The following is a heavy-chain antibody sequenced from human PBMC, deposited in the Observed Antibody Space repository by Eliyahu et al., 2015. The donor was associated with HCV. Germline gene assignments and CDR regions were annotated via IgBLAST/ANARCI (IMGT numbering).Heavy chain of an antibody. J-gene: IGHJ6*02. CDR2: ISYDGSNK. Sequence: QVQLVESGGGVVQPGRSLRLSCAASGFTFSSYGMPWGRQAPGKGLEWVAVISYDGSNKYYADSVKGRFTISRDNSKNTLYLQMNSLRAEDTAVYYCAKDLDSSSWDTPRGYYYGMDVWGQGTTVTVSS. CDR3: AKDLDSSSWDTPRGYYYGMDV. CDR1: GFTFSSYG. V-gene: IGHV3-30*18. D-gene: IGHD6-13*01.